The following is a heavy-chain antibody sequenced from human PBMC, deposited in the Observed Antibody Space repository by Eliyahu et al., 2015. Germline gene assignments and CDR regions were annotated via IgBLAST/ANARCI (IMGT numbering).Heavy chain of an antibody. CDR1: GFTFSXXS. J-gene: IGHJ6*02. CDR3: ARGGGIYGMDV. D-gene: IGHD6-13*01. V-gene: IGHV3-48*01. Sequence: EVQLVESGGGLVQPGGSLRXSCAASGFTFSXXSMNWVRQAPGKGVGWVSYISSSSSTIYYADSVKGRFTISRDNAKNSLYLQMNSLRAEDTTVYYCARGGGIYGMDVWGQGTTVTVSS. CDR2: ISSSSSTI.